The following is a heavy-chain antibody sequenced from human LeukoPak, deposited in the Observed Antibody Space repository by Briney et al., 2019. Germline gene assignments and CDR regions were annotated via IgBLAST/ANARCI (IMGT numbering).Heavy chain of an antibody. CDR1: GYTLTELS. D-gene: IGHD6-6*01. CDR3: ARIMYSSSPSFSYNWFDP. Sequence: ASVKVSCKVSGYTLTELSMHWVRQAPGKGLEWMGGFDPEDGETIYAQKFQGRVTMTEDTSTDTAYMELSSLRSEDTAVYYCARIMYSSSPSFSYNWFDPWGQGTLVTVSS. CDR2: FDPEDGET. V-gene: IGHV1-24*01. J-gene: IGHJ5*02.